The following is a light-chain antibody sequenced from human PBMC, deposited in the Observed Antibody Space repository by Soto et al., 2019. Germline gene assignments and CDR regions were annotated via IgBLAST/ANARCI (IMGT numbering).Light chain of an antibody. Sequence: SYELTQPPSVSVSPGQTASITCSGDKLGDKYACWYQQKPRQSPVLVIYQDSKRPSGIPERFSGSNSGNTATLTISGTQAMDEADYYCQAWDSSTAEVFGGGTQLTVL. CDR1: KLGDKY. J-gene: IGLJ2*01. V-gene: IGLV3-1*01. CDR3: QAWDSSTAEV. CDR2: QDS.